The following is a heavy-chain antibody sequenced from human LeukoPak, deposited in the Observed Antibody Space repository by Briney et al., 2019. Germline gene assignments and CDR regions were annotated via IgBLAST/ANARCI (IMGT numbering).Heavy chain of an antibody. CDR2: IYTRGGT. D-gene: IGHD1-26*01. Sequence: PSETLSLTRTVSGGSISSYYWSWIRQPAGKGLEWIGRIYTRGGTNYNPSLKSRVTIPVDKSKNQSSLKLSSVTAADTAVYYCARVPYSGSYAWYNWLDPWGQGTLVTVSS. V-gene: IGHV4-4*07. CDR3: ARVPYSGSYAWYNWLDP. CDR1: GGSISSYY. J-gene: IGHJ5*02.